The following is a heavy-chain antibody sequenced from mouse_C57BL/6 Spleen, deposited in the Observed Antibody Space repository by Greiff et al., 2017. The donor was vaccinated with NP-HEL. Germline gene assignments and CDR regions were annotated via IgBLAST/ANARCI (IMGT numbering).Heavy chain of an antibody. CDR1: GYAFTNYL. CDR2: INPGSGGT. Sequence: QVQLQQSGAELVRPGTSVKVSCKASGYAFTNYLIEWVKQRPGQGLEWIGVINPGSGGTNYNEKFKGKATLTAYKSSSTAYMQLSSLTSEDSAVYFCARREALYYYAMDYWGQGTSVTVSS. J-gene: IGHJ4*01. V-gene: IGHV1-54*01. D-gene: IGHD3-2*02. CDR3: ARREALYYYAMDY.